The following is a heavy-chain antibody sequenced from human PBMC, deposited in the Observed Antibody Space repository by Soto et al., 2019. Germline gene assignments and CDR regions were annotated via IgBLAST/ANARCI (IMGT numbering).Heavy chain of an antibody. V-gene: IGHV1-46*03. Sequence: QVVQSGAEVRKPGASVKVSCTASGYSFTTYYIHWFRQAPGQGLEWMAIINPNGGSTNYAQKFQGRVTVTRDMSASTVYMELSSLRSDDTAVYYCAAFCRSGGCLPGPWNWGRGTMVTVSS. CDR3: AAFCRSGGCLPGPWN. J-gene: IGHJ3*01. D-gene: IGHD2-15*01. CDR2: INPNGGST. CDR1: GYSFTTYY.